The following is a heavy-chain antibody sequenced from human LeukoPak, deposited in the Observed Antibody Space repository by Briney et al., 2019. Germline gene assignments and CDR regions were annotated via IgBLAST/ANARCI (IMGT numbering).Heavy chain of an antibody. D-gene: IGHD2-21*01. Sequence: SVKVSCKASGGVFTTYAISWVRQAPGQGLEWMGGIIPFLGTTNYAQEFQGRVTITADEPSRTAYMELTYLRSDDTAVYYCTIIPNVILFTHYFEYWGQGTLVTVPS. J-gene: IGHJ4*02. CDR2: IIPFLGTT. CDR3: TIIPNVILFTHYFEY. CDR1: GGVFTTYA. V-gene: IGHV1-69*13.